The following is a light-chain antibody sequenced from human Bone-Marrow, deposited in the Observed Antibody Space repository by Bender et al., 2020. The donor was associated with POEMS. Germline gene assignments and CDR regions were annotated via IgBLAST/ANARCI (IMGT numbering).Light chain of an antibody. V-gene: IGLV1-44*01. Sequence: QSVLTQPPSASGTPGQRVTISCSGSSSNIGTNPVNWYQQLPGTAPKLLIYINNQRPSGVPDRLSGSKSGTSASLAISGLQAEDEADYYCAAWEDSLSGWVFGGGTKLTVL. J-gene: IGLJ3*02. CDR3: AAWEDSLSGWV. CDR1: SSNIGTNP. CDR2: INN.